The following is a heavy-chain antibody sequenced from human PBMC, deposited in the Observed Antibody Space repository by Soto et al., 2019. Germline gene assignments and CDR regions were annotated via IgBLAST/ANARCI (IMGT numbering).Heavy chain of an antibody. D-gene: IGHD6-6*01. CDR1: GFTFSYYG. V-gene: IGHV3-33*01. Sequence: QVQLVESGGGVVQPGRSLRLSCAASGFTFSYYGMHWVRQTPGKGLEWVAVIWYDGSNKYYVDSVKGRFTVSRDNSKNTLYLEMSSLRADDTGFYYCARNSVPTVAANWFDSWGQGTQVTVSS. J-gene: IGHJ5*01. CDR2: IWYDGSNK. CDR3: ARNSVPTVAANWFDS.